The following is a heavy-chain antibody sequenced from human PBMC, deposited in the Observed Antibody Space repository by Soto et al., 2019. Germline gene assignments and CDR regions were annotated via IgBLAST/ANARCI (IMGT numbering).Heavy chain of an antibody. J-gene: IGHJ5*02. CDR1: GGSISSSSYY. CDR2: IYYSGST. CDR3: ARADMYYYDSSGYTNWFDP. Sequence: SETLSLTCTVSGGSISSSSYYWGWIRQPLGKGLEWIGSIYYSGSTYYNPSLKSRVTISVDTSKNQFSLKLSSVAAADTAVYYCARADMYYYDSSGYTNWFDPWGQGTLVTVSS. D-gene: IGHD3-22*01. V-gene: IGHV4-39*01.